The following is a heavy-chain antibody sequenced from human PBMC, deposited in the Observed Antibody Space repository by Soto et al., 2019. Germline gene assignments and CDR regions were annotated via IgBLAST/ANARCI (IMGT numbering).Heavy chain of an antibody. CDR3: ARDNEPVAGTSRPGY. J-gene: IGHJ4*02. Sequence: PGGSLRLSCAASGFTFRSFTMNWVRQAPGKGLEWVSTISSNSAYIYYTDALRGRFTISRDNAKNSLHLQMNSLRDEDTAVYYCARDNEPVAGTSRPGYWGQGTLVTVSS. CDR1: GFTFRSFT. CDR2: ISSNSAYI. D-gene: IGHD6-19*01. V-gene: IGHV3-21*01.